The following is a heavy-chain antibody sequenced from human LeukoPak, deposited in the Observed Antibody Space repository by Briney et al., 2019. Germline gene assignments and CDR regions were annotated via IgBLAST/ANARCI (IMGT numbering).Heavy chain of an antibody. CDR3: AKAPGYSYGTYYGMDV. Sequence: GGSLRLSCAASGFTFSSYAMSWVRQAPGKGLEWVSAISGSGGSTYYADSVKGRFTISRDNSKNTLYLQMNSLRAEDTAVYCCAKAPGYSYGTYYGMDVWGQGTTVTVSS. V-gene: IGHV3-23*01. D-gene: IGHD5-18*01. CDR2: ISGSGGST. J-gene: IGHJ6*02. CDR1: GFTFSSYA.